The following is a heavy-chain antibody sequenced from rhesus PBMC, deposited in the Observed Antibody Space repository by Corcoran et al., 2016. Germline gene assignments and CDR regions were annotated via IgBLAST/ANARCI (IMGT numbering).Heavy chain of an antibody. Sequence: EVQLVESGGGLVQPGGSLRLSCAASGFTFSDYYMSWVRQAQGKGLDWVSTISSGSSYIYYADSVKGRFTISRDNAKNSLSLQMNSLKTEDTAVYFCARVYGNYGLDSWGQGVVVTVSS. CDR3: ARVYGNYGLDS. D-gene: IGHD4-35*01. CDR2: ISSGSSYI. CDR1: GFTFSDYY. V-gene: IGHV3S16*01. J-gene: IGHJ6*01.